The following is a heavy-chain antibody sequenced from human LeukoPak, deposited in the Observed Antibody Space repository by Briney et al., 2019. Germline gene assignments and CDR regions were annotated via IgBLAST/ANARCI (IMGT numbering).Heavy chain of an antibody. CDR2: IYYSGST. D-gene: IGHD6-19*01. V-gene: IGHV4-39*01. CDR3: ASLAVAGLSEGY. Sequence: PSETLSLTCTVSGGSISSDSYYWAWIRRPPGKGLEWIASIYYSGSTYYNPSLKSRVTISVDTSRNQFSLKLSSVTAADTAVYYCASLAVAGLSEGYWGQGTLVIVSS. J-gene: IGHJ4*02. CDR1: GGSISSDSYY.